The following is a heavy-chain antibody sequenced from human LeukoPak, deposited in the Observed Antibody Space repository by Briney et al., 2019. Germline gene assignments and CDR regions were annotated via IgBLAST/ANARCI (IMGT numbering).Heavy chain of an antibody. V-gene: IGHV4-34*01. CDR3: ARGSPVWIQLVRDWFDP. J-gene: IGHJ5*02. CDR2: INHSGST. CDR1: GGSFSGYY. Sequence: PSETLSLTCAVYGGSFSGYYWSWIRQPPGKGLEWIGEINHSGSTNYNPPLKSRVTISVDTSKNQFSLKLSSVTAADTAVYYCARGSPVWIQLVRDWFDPWGQGTLVTVSS. D-gene: IGHD5-18*01.